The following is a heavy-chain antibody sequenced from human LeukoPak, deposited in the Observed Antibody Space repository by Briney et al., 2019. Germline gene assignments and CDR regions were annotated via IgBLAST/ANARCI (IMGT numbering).Heavy chain of an antibody. D-gene: IGHD2-8*01. J-gene: IGHJ4*02. CDR1: GGSISSGGYD. Sequence: SETLSLTCTVSGGSISSGGYDWSWIRQHPGKGLEWIGYIYYSGSTYYNPSLKSRVTISVDTSKNQFSLKLSSVTAADTAVYYCARVPSNGVSYYFDYWGQGTLVTVSS. V-gene: IGHV4-31*03. CDR2: IYYSGST. CDR3: ARVPSNGVSYYFDY.